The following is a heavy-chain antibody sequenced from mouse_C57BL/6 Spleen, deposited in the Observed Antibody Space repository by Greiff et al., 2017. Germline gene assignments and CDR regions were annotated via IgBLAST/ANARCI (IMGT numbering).Heavy chain of an antibody. CDR1: GYAFSSSW. D-gene: IGHD1-1*01. Sequence: QVQLKESGPELVKPGASVKISCKASGYAFSSSWMNWVKQRPGKGLEWIGRIYPGDGATNYNGKFKGKATLTADKSSSTAYMQLSNLTSEDSAVYYGARWDYYCSSYVECLDDWGKGTTVTVSS. CDR3: ARWDYYCSSYVECLDD. CDR2: IYPGDGAT. V-gene: IGHV1-82*01. J-gene: IGHJ4*01.